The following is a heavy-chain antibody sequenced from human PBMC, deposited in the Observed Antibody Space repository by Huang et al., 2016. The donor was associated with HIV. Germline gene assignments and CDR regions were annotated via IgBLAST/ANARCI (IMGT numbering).Heavy chain of an antibody. Sequence: EVQLVESGGGLVQPGGSLRLSCAASGFSISSYWMHWVRQAPGKGLVGVSRINREGSSTIYADSVKCRFTISRDNAKNTLYLQMNSLRAEDTAVYYCARDPRIQSWLNFFDYWGQGTLVSVSS. D-gene: IGHD3-22*01. CDR2: INREGSST. V-gene: IGHV3-74*01. J-gene: IGHJ4*02. CDR1: GFSISSYW. CDR3: ARDPRIQSWLNFFDY.